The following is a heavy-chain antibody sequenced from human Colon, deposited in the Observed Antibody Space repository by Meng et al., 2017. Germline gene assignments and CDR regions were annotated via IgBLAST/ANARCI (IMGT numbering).Heavy chain of an antibody. CDR1: GGSISTSGYS. Sequence: QPQLQESGPGMVKPSGALSLTCSVSGGSISTSGYSCGWIRQPPGKGLEWIGSIGHSGTTYYTPSLRRRVTVSIDTSKNQFSLEVTSVTAADTAVYYCVRSSGWVRTGFDPWGQGTLVTVSS. CDR3: VRSSGWVRTGFDP. J-gene: IGHJ5*02. CDR2: IGHSGTT. V-gene: IGHV4-39*01. D-gene: IGHD6-19*01.